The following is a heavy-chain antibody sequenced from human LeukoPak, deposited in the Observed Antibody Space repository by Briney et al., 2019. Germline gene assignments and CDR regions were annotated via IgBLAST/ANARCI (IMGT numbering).Heavy chain of an antibody. J-gene: IGHJ4*02. CDR2: IYYSGST. CDR3: ARVVPYYDFWSGYPGFDY. V-gene: IGHV4-59*12. D-gene: IGHD3-3*01. CDR1: GGSISSYY. Sequence: SETLSLTCTVSGGSISSYYWSWIRQPPGKGLEWIGNIYYSGSTNYNPSLKSRVTISVDTSKNQFSLKLSSVTAADTAVYYCARVVPYYDFWSGYPGFDYWGQGTLVTVSS.